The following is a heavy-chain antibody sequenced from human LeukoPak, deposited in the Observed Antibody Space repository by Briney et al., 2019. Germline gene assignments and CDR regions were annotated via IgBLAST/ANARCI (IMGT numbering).Heavy chain of an antibody. CDR1: GGSFSGYY. CDR3: ARGPYYYDSSGYYYGWFDP. D-gene: IGHD3-22*01. Sequence: SETLSLTCAVYGGSFSGYYWSWIRQPPGKGREWSGEINHSGSTNYNPSLKSQVTISVDTSKNQFSLKLSSVTAADTAVYYCARGPYYYDSSGYYYGWFDPWGQGTLVTVSS. CDR2: INHSGST. V-gene: IGHV4-34*01. J-gene: IGHJ5*02.